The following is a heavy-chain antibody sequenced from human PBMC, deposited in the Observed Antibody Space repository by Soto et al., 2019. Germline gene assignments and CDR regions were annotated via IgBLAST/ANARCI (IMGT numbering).Heavy chain of an antibody. Sequence: SETLPLTCTVSGGSVSGGTYSWSCIPKPPGKGLEWIGYIYYSGSTNYTTALKSRVTISVDTSKNQFSLKLSSVTGADTAVYYRASGIAVAGTTFDYWGQGTLVTVSS. J-gene: IGHJ4*02. V-gene: IGHV4-61*01. CDR1: GGSVSGGTYS. CDR3: ASGIAVAGTTFDY. CDR2: IYYSGST. D-gene: IGHD6-19*01.